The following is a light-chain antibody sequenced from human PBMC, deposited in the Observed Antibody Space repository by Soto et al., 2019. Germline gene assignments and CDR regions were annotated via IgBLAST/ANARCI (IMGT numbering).Light chain of an antibody. Sequence: DIQMTQAPSSMSASVGDRVAIPCRASRAISNYLAWFQQKPGQVPKLLIFAASTLQSGVPSRFSGSGSGTDFTLTISSRQPEDVATCYCQKYNSAPWTFGQGTKVEIK. CDR2: AAS. J-gene: IGKJ1*01. CDR3: QKYNSAPWT. V-gene: IGKV1-27*01. CDR1: RAISNY.